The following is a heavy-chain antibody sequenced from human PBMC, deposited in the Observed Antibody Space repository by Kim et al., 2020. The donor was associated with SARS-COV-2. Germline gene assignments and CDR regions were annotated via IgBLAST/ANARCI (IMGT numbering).Heavy chain of an antibody. D-gene: IGHD5-18*01. CDR2: ISWNSGSI. J-gene: IGHJ4*02. CDR3: AKGPRGLQTGIDY. V-gene: IGHV3-9*01. CDR1: GFTFGDYA. Sequence: GGSLRLSCAASGFTFGDYAMHWVRQAPGKGLEWVSGISWNSGSIDYADSVRGRFTISRDNAKNSLYLQMNSLRAEDTALYYCAKGPRGLQTGIDYWGQGTLVTASP.